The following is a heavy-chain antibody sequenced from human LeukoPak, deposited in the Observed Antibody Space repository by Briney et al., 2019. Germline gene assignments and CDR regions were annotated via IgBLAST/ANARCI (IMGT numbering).Heavy chain of an antibody. CDR3: ARASGSYERYYYYGMDV. D-gene: IGHD1-26*01. CDR1: GYTFTSYY. CDR2: INPSGGST. J-gene: IGHJ6*02. Sequence: ASVKVSCKASGYTFTSYYMHWVRQAPGQGLEWMGIINPSGGSTSYAQKFQGRVTMTRDTSTSTVYMELSSLRSEDTAVYYCARASGSYERYYYYGMDVWGQGTTVTVSS. V-gene: IGHV1-46*01.